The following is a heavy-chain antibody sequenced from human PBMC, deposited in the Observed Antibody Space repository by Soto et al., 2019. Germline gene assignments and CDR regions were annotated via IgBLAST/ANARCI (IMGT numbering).Heavy chain of an antibody. V-gene: IGHV3-48*03. CDR3: ASRYYYDSSGYPTSAGDY. J-gene: IGHJ4*02. Sequence: GGSLRLSCAASGFTFSSYEMNWVRQAPGKGLEWVSYISSSGSTIYYADSVKGRFTISRDNAKNSLYLQMNSLRAEDTAVYYCASRYYYDSSGYPTSAGDYWGQGTLVTVSS. CDR1: GFTFSSYE. CDR2: ISSSGSTI. D-gene: IGHD3-22*01.